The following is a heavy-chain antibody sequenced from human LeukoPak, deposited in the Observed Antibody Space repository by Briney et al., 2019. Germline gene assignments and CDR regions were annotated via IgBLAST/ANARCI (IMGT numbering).Heavy chain of an antibody. CDR1: GYTFTGYY. J-gene: IGHJ4*02. Sequence: RASVKVSCKASGYTFTGYYMHWVRQAPGQGLEWMGWINPNSGGTNYAQKFQGRVTMTRDTSISTAYMELSSLRSDDTAVYYCARTRGSHISMAYLDYWGQGTLVTVSS. V-gene: IGHV1-2*02. D-gene: IGHD2/OR15-2a*01. CDR2: INPNSGGT. CDR3: ARTRGSHISMAYLDY.